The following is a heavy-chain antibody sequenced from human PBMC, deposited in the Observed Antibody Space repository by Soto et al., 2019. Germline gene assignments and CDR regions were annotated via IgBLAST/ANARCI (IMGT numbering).Heavy chain of an antibody. J-gene: IGHJ5*02. D-gene: IGHD2-8*01. V-gene: IGHV1-46*01. CDR1: GFIFTRFY. CDR3: AREIDFGELSYDL. CDR2: IKPEDGTT. Sequence: QVQLVQSGAEVKKPGASVKVSCEASGFIFTRFYMHWVRQAPGQGPVWLGIIKPEDGTTYYAQSFQGRLIITSDTSTRTVYMEMSGLTSEDTAVYYCAREIDFGELSYDLWGQGTLVTVSS.